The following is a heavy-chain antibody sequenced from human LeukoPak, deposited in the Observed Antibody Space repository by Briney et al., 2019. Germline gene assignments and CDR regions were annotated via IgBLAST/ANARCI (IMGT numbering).Heavy chain of an antibody. J-gene: IGHJ3*02. CDR1: GGSFSGYY. CDR2: TNHSGST. Sequence: SETLSLTCAVYGGSFSGYYWSWIRQPPGKGLEWIGETNHSGSTNYNPSLKSRVTISVDTSKNQFSLKLSSVTAADTAVYYCARWWEFGGVSPIWGQGTMVTVSS. D-gene: IGHD3-16*01. V-gene: IGHV4-34*01. CDR3: ARWWEFGGVSPI.